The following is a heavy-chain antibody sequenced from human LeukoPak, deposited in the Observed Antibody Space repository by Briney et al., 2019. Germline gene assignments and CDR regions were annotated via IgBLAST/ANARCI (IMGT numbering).Heavy chain of an antibody. D-gene: IGHD6-19*01. CDR1: GFTFNTHE. J-gene: IGHJ4*02. CDR3: AKWLVV. V-gene: IGHV3-48*03. Sequence: GGSLRLSCAASGFTFNTHEMNWVRQAPGKGLEWASSISSSGSSMYYADSVKGRFTISRDNAKNSLYLQMSSLRAEDTAVYYCAKWLVVGGQGTLVTVSS. CDR2: ISSSGSSM.